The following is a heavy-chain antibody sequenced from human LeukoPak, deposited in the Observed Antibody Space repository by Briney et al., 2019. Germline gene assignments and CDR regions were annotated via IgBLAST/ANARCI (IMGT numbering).Heavy chain of an antibody. CDR3: ARVKMTSITSHDS. CDR1: GGSISSGDYY. D-gene: IGHD2-21*02. CDR2: IYYSGST. J-gene: IGHJ5*01. V-gene: IGHV4-30-4*01. Sequence: SQTLSLTCTVSGGSISSGDYYWSWIRQPPGKGLEWIGYIYYSGSTYYNPSLKSRVTISVDTSKKQFSLKLKSVTAADTAVYYCARVKMTSITSHDSWGQGTLVTVSS.